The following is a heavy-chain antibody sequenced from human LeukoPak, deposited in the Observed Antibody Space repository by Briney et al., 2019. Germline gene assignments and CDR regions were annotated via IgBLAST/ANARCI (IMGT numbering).Heavy chain of an antibody. J-gene: IGHJ4*02. V-gene: IGHV3-21*01. CDR3: ARSFYDSSGYYYAVLRRSYYFDY. Sequence: GGSLRLSCAASGFTFSSYSMNWVRQAPGKGLEWVSSISSSSSYIYYADSVKGRFTISRDNAKNSLYPQMNSLRAEDTAAYYCARSFYDSSGYYYAVLRRSYYFDYWGQGTLVTVSS. CDR1: GFTFSSYS. CDR2: ISSSSSYI. D-gene: IGHD3-22*01.